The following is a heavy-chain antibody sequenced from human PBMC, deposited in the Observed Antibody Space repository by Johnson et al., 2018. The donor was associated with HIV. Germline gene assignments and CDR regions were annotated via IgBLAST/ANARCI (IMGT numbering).Heavy chain of an antibody. CDR2: IYTDDST. V-gene: IGHV3-53*01. Sequence: VQLMESGGGLIQPGGSLRLSCGASRFIVSSNYMSWVRQAPGKGLEWVSVIYTDDSTYYADSVKGRFTISRDNSKNTLYLQMNSLRAEDTAIYYCARAPQKYNWSYMIAFDIWGQGTMVTVSS. J-gene: IGHJ3*02. D-gene: IGHD1-7*01. CDR3: ARAPQKYNWSYMIAFDI. CDR1: RFIVSSNY.